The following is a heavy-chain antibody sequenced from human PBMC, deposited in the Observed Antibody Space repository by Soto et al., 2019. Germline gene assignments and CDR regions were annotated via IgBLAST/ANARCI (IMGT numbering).Heavy chain of an antibody. J-gene: IGHJ4*02. V-gene: IGHV4-34*12. CDR3: ARGSHLAIIRVRGVREARFDY. D-gene: IGHD3-10*01. CDR2: IIHSGST. Sequence: SETLSLTCAVYGGSFSGYYWSWIRQPPGKGLECFGEIIHSGSTNYTPSLKFRVTISVDTSKNLFSLMLSFVTAAVTVVYFFARGSHLAIIRVRGVREARFDYWGQGTLVTVSS. CDR1: GGSFSGYY.